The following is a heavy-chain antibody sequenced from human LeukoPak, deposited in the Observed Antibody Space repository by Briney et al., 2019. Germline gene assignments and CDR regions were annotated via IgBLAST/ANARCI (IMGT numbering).Heavy chain of an antibody. CDR1: GGSISSYY. D-gene: IGHD2-21*02. J-gene: IGHJ1*01. Sequence: SETLSLTCTVSGGSISSYYWSWIRQPPGKGLEWIGYIYYSGSTNYNPSLKSRVTISVDASKNQFSLKLSSVTAADTAVYYCARAYCGGDCYSAEYFQHWGQGTLVTVSS. CDR2: IYYSGST. CDR3: ARAYCGGDCYSAEYFQH. V-gene: IGHV4-59*01.